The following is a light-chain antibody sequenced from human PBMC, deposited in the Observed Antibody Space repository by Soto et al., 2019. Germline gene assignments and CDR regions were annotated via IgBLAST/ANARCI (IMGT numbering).Light chain of an antibody. V-gene: IGKV3-20*01. CDR2: GAS. CDR1: QSVSSSY. Sequence: EIVLTQSPGTLSLSPGERVTLSCRASQSVSSSYLAWYQQKPGQAPRLLIYGASSRATGSPDRFSGSGSGTDFTLTISRLEPEDLAVYYCQQYDSSPYTFGQGTKLEIK. CDR3: QQYDSSPYT. J-gene: IGKJ2*01.